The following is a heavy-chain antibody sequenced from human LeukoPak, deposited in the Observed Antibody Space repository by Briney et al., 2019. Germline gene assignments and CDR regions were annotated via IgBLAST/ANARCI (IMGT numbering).Heavy chain of an antibody. CDR2: IVVGSGNT. J-gene: IGHJ3*02. D-gene: IGHD5/OR15-5a*01. Sequence: GASVKISCKASGFTFTSSAVQWGRQARGQRLEWIGWIVVGSGNTNYAQKFQERVTITRDMSTSTAYMELSSLRSEDTAVYYCAAAYSVSDAFDIWGQGTMVTVSS. CDR3: AAAYSVSDAFDI. V-gene: IGHV1-58*01. CDR1: GFTFTSSA.